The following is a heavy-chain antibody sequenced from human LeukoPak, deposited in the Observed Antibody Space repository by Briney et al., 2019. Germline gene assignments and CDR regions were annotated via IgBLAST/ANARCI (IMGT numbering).Heavy chain of an antibody. D-gene: IGHD4-17*01. Sequence: TSETLSLTCAVYGGSFSGYYWSWIRQPPGKGLEWIGEINHSGSTNYNPSLKSRVTISVDTSKNQFSLKLSSVTAADTAVYYCARGPSYGDYSDTPLGSFGFDPWGQGTLVTVSS. J-gene: IGHJ5*02. CDR2: INHSGST. V-gene: IGHV4-34*01. CDR3: ARGPSYGDYSDTPLGSFGFDP. CDR1: GGSFSGYY.